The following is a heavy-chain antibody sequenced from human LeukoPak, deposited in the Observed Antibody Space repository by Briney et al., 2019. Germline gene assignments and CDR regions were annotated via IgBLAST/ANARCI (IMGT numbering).Heavy chain of an antibody. D-gene: IGHD2-2*01. CDR3: RQLTDGFDI. Sequence: GGSLKLSCVVSGFTFSDSAMHWVRQASGKGLEWIGRIRSKANNYATGYGASVKGRFTISRDDSKNTAYLQMNSLKTEDTAVYYCRQLTDGFDIWGQGTVVTVSA. CDR1: GFTFSDSA. CDR2: IRSKANNYAT. V-gene: IGHV3-73*01. J-gene: IGHJ3*02.